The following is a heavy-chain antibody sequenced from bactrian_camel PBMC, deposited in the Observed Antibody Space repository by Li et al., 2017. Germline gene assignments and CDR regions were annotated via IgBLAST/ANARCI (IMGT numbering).Heavy chain of an antibody. CDR2: IYTADGTT. Sequence: HVQLVESGGGTVQAGGSLTLSCKASGYSSFPRYCMGWFRQEPGKEREGVAAIYTADGTTYYADSVKGRFTISRDNAKYTIYLQMDSLKPEDTAMYTCGIRGPLHYGGYWYEFQILGQGTQVTVS. V-gene: IGHV3S63*01. D-gene: IGHD2*01. J-gene: IGHJ4*01. CDR1: GYSSFPRYC.